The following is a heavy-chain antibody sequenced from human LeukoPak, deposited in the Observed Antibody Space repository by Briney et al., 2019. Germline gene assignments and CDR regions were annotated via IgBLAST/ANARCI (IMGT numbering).Heavy chain of an antibody. CDR1: GFSFSNFW. J-gene: IGHJ4*02. CDR3: ARGDDSSGDH. D-gene: IGHD1-1*01. CDR2: IHPEGNEK. Sequence: GGSLRLSCAVSGFSFSNFWMSWVRQAPGRGLEWVANIHPEGNEKYHVESVKGRFTISRDNTKNLLFLQMNGLRVEDTAVYYCARGDDSSGDHLRQGTLVTVSS. V-gene: IGHV3-7*04.